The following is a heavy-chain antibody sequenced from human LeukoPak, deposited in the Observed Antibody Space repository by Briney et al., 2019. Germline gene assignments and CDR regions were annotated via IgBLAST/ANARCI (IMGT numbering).Heavy chain of an antibody. D-gene: IGHD5-12*01. CDR3: AKGGRGYSGYDLDY. CDR1: GFTFSSYG. V-gene: IGHV3-30*02. CDR2: IRYDGSNK. J-gene: IGHJ4*02. Sequence: GGSLRLSCAASGFTFSSYGMHWVRQAPGKGLEWVAFIRYDGSNKYYADSVKGRFTISRDNSMNTLYLQMNSLRAEDTAVYYCAKGGRGYSGYDLDYWGQGTLVTVSS.